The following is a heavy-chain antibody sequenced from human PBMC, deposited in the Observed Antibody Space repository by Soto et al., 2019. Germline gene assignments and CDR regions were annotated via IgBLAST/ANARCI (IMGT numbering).Heavy chain of an antibody. CDR1: GGTFSSYA. Sequence: GASVKVSCKASGGTFSSYAMSWVRQAPGKGLEWVSAISGSGGSTYYADSVKGRFTISRDNSKNTLYLQMNSLRAEDTAVYYCAREGYGDYWGQGTLVTVSS. CDR2: ISGSGGST. J-gene: IGHJ4*02. D-gene: IGHD5-18*01. V-gene: IGHV3-23*01. CDR3: AREGYGDY.